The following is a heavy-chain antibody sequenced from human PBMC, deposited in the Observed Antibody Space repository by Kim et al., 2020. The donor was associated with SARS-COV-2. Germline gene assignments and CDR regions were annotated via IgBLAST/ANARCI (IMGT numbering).Heavy chain of an antibody. CDR2: GTT. CDR3: ARVGSGPVDY. V-gene: IGHV4-4*02. D-gene: IGHD1-26*01. J-gene: IGHJ4*02. Sequence: GTTRYNPSLESRLSISLDKTKNHFSLMMTSVTAADTAIYYCARVGSGPVDYWGQGILVPVSS.